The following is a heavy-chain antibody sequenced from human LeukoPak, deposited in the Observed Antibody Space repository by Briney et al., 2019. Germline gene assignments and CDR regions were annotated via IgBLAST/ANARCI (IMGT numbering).Heavy chain of an antibody. CDR1: GGSISSYY. CDR3: ARLSGSYSDQVDY. D-gene: IGHD1-26*01. Sequence: SETLSLTCTVSGGSISSYYWSWIRQPPGKGLEWIGYIHYSGSTTYNPSPKSRVTISVDTSKNQFSLKLSSVTAADTAVYYCARLSGSYSDQVDYWGQGTLVTVSS. CDR2: IHYSGST. J-gene: IGHJ4*02. V-gene: IGHV4-59*01.